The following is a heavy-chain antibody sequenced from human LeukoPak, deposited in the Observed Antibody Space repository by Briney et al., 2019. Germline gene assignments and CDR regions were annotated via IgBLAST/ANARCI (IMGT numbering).Heavy chain of an antibody. CDR1: GGSFSGYY. J-gene: IGHJ4*02. V-gene: IGHV4-34*01. CDR2: INHSGST. D-gene: IGHD6-13*01. Sequence: SETLSLTCAVSGGSFSGYYWNWIRQSPGKGLEWVGEINHSGSTHYNPSLKSRVTISVDTSQKQFSLRLTSVTAADTAVYYCARGRYLTTSGGAAAGFLDYWGQGSLVTVST. CDR3: ARGRYLTTSGGAAAGFLDY.